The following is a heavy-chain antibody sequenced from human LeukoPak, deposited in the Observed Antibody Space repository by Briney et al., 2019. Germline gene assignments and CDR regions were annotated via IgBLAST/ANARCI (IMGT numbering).Heavy chain of an antibody. V-gene: IGHV3-15*01. D-gene: IGHD1-26*01. CDR3: ATVQAGSNYEPLDH. CDR1: GFTSGNAW. Sequence: PGGSLRLSCAASGFTSGNAWMSWVRQAPGKGLEWVGRIKTKTEGETTDYAAPVKGRFTVSRDDPKNTLYLQMNSLKTEDTAVYYCATVQAGSNYEPLDHWGQGTLVTVSS. J-gene: IGHJ4*02. CDR2: IKTKTEGETT.